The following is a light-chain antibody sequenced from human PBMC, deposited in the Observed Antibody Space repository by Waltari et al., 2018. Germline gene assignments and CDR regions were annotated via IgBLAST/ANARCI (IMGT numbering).Light chain of an antibody. Sequence: DIQMTQSPSSLSASVADRVTIPCRASQGINNYLAWFQQQPGKAPKSLISAASILQSGVSPNVSGSGSGTDFTLTISSLRPEDFGTYYCQQYDSYPPTFGGGTKVEIK. CDR1: QGINNY. CDR2: AAS. V-gene: IGKV1-16*02. CDR3: QQYDSYPPT. J-gene: IGKJ4*01.